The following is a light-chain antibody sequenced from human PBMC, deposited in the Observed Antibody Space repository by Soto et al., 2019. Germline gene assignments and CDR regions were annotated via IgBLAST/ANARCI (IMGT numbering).Light chain of an antibody. Sequence: QSALTQPASVSGPPGQSITISCTGTSSDVGDYNYVSWYQHHPGKAPKLMIYEVSNRPSGVSNRFSGSKSGNTASLTISGLQAEDEADYYCSSYTSSSTHYVFGTGTKVTVL. CDR3: SSYTSSSTHYV. CDR1: SSDVGDYNY. CDR2: EVS. J-gene: IGLJ1*01. V-gene: IGLV2-14*01.